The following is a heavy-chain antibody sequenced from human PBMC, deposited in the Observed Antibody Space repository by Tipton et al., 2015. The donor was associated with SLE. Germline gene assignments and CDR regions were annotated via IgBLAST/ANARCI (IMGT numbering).Heavy chain of an antibody. V-gene: IGHV4-59*11. Sequence: TLSLTCTVSGDSIYGHYWNWIRQPPGRGLEWVAYIYYSGNINYNPSLKDRVTISLDTSRNQFSLKLSSVTAEDTAVYYCASPGEYQLFGMDVWGQGTTVTVSS. CDR2: IYYSGNI. CDR3: ASPGEYQLFGMDV. D-gene: IGHD2-2*01. J-gene: IGHJ6*02. CDR1: GDSIYGHY.